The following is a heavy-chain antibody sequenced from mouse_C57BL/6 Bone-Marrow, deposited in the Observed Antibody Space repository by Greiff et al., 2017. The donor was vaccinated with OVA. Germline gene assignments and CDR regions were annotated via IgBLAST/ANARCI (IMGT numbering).Heavy chain of an antibody. CDR3: ARWDYGSSAYAMDY. J-gene: IGHJ4*01. CDR2: INPGSGGT. Sequence: VKLQESGAELVRPGTSVKVSCKASGYAFTNYLIEWVKQRPGQGLEWIGVINPGSGGTNYNEKFKGKATLTADKSSSTAYMQLSSLTSEDAAVYFCARWDYGSSAYAMDYWGQGTSVTVSS. D-gene: IGHD1-1*01. CDR1: GYAFTNYL. V-gene: IGHV1-54*01.